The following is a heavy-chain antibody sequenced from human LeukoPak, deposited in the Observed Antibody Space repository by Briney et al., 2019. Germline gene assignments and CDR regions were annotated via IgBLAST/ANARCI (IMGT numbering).Heavy chain of an antibody. Sequence: GGSLRLSCVASGFTFSNYWMHWVRQAPGKGLVWVSGIGGGGDSPDYADSVKGRFTISRDNSKNTMYLQMHSPRVEDTAVYYCAKDLRGYFRPIDYWGQGTLVTVSS. D-gene: IGHD2/OR15-2a*01. V-gene: IGHV3-23*01. J-gene: IGHJ4*02. CDR3: AKDLRGYFRPIDY. CDR2: IGGGGDSP. CDR1: GFTFSNYW.